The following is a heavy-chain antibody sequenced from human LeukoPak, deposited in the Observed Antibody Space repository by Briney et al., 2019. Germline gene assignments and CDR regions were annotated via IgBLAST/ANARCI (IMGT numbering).Heavy chain of an antibody. V-gene: IGHV3-66*01. J-gene: IGHJ4*02. D-gene: IGHD5-18*01. CDR3: ARDGLNTAIDY. CDR1: GFTFSSYA. CDR2: IYSGGST. Sequence: PGRSLRLSCAASGFTFSSYAMHWVRQAPGKGLEWVSVIYSGGSTYYADSVKGRFTISRDNSKNTLYLQMNSLRAEDTAVYYCARDGLNTAIDYRGQGTLVTVSS.